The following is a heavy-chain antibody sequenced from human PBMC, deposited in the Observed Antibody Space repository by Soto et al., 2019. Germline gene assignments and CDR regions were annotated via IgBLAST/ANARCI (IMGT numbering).Heavy chain of an antibody. CDR3: ARDPGYRGFDLDD. D-gene: IGHD5-12*01. CDR1: GFTFSSHA. CDR2: IWYDGSKK. Sequence: ESGGGVVQPGRSLRLSCAASGFTFSSHAMHWVRQAPGKGLEWVAVIWYDGSKKYYADSVKGRFTVARDDSKNTLSLQMNSLRVEDTAVYYCARDPGYRGFDLDDLGQGTLVSVSS. J-gene: IGHJ4*02. V-gene: IGHV3-33*01.